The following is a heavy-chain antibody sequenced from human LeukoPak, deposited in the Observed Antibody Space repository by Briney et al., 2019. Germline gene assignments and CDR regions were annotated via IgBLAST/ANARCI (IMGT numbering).Heavy chain of an antibody. CDR2: ISGNGGRK. Sequence: GGSLRLSCAASGFTFSSYAMSWVRQAPGKGLEWVSAISGNGGRKDYADYVKGRFTISRDNSKNTLYLQMNSLRAEDSAVYYCARGTTGTVYEGYFDYWGQGTLVTVSS. CDR1: GFTFSSYA. V-gene: IGHV3-23*01. J-gene: IGHJ4*02. D-gene: IGHD1-1*01. CDR3: ARGTTGTVYEGYFDY.